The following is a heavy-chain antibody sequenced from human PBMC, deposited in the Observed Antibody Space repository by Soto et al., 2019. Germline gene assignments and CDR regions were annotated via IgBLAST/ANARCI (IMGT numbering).Heavy chain of an antibody. Sequence: PSETLSLTCTVSGGSVRDGSYYWAWLRQPPGKGLEWIGHIYHSGSTIYNPSLKSRVTISIDTSKNQFSLKLSSVTAADTAVYYCARTGWLLPLDRYYYYGMDVWGQGTTVTVSS. J-gene: IGHJ6*02. V-gene: IGHV4-61*01. D-gene: IGHD2-15*01. CDR3: ARTGWLLPLDRYYYYGMDV. CDR2: IYHSGST. CDR1: GGSVRDGSYY.